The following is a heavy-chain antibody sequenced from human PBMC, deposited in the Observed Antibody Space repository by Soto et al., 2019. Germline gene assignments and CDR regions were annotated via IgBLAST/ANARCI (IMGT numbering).Heavy chain of an antibody. J-gene: IGHJ4*02. CDR3: AREVDPYYGGNSLSLDY. V-gene: IGHV1-69*13. D-gene: IGHD4-17*01. CDR1: GGTFSTYG. Sequence: SVKVSCKASGGTFSTYGMNWVRLAPGQGLEWMGGIIPKFGTTNYAQKFQGRVTITADESTNTAYMELNYLRSEDTAVYFCAREVDPYYGGNSLSLDYWGQGTLVTFSS. CDR2: IIPKFGTT.